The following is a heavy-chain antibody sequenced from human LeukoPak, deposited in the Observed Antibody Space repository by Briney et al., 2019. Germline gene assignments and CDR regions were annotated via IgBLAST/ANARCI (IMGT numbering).Heavy chain of an antibody. D-gene: IGHD3-16*01. CDR3: ARARTDLDSGGLSYAFEI. CDR2: MNPNSANT. CDR1: GYTFISYD. Sequence: ASVKVSCKASGYTFISYDINWVRQAAGQGLEWMGWMNPNSANTGYAEKFQGRVSMTRNNPISTAYMELSGLRSEDTAVYYCARARTDLDSGGLSYAFEIWGQGTMITVSS. V-gene: IGHV1-8*01. J-gene: IGHJ3*02.